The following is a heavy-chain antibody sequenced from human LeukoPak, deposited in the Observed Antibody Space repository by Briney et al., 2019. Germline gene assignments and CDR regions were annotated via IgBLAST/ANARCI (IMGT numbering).Heavy chain of an antibody. Sequence: SETLSLTCTVSGYSISSGYYWGWIRQPPGKGLEWIGSIYHSGSTYYNPSLKSRVTISVDTSKNQFSLKLSSVTAADTAVYYCARDGPITILHYFDYWGQGTLVTVSS. CDR3: ARDGPITILHYFDY. J-gene: IGHJ4*02. CDR2: IYHSGST. CDR1: GYSISSGYY. D-gene: IGHD3-3*01. V-gene: IGHV4-38-2*02.